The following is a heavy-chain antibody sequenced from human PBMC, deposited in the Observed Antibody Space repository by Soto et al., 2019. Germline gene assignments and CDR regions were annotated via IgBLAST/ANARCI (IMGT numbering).Heavy chain of an antibody. CDR2: ISYDGSNK. D-gene: IGHD2-21*02. Sequence: GGSLRLSCAAPGFTFSSYGMHWVRQAPGKGLEWVAVISYDGSNKYYADSVKGRFTISRDNSKNTLYLQMNSLRAEDTAVYYCAKDGPSYCGGDCYSGYFDYWGQGTLVTVSS. CDR1: GFTFSSYG. J-gene: IGHJ4*02. V-gene: IGHV3-30*18. CDR3: AKDGPSYCGGDCYSGYFDY.